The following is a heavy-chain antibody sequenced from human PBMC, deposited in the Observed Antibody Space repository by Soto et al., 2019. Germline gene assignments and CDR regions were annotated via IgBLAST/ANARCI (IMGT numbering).Heavy chain of an antibody. J-gene: IGHJ6*02. V-gene: IGHV1-69*13. Sequence: ASVKVSCKASGGTFSSYAISWVRQAPGQGLEWMGGIIPIFGTANYAQKFQGRVTITADESTSTAYMELSSLRSEDTAVYYCAAADCSGGSCYLRNYYYGMDVWGQGTTVTVSS. CDR1: GGTFSSYA. D-gene: IGHD2-15*01. CDR3: AAADCSGGSCYLRNYYYGMDV. CDR2: IIPIFGTA.